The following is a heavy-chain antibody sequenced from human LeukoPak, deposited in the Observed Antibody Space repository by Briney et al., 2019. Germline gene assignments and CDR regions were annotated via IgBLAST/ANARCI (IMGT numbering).Heavy chain of an antibody. CDR2: VSGDGRSI. J-gene: IGHJ4*02. CDR1: GFSFSSYW. V-gene: IGHV3-74*01. CDR3: ARGGKSYKNSFDY. Sequence: GGSLRLSCAASGFSFSSYWMHWVRQAPGKGLAWVSRVSGDGRSIDYADSVKGRFTISRDNAKNTLWLQTNSLRAEDTAVYYCARGGKSYKNSFDYWGQGTLVTVSS. D-gene: IGHD1-1*01.